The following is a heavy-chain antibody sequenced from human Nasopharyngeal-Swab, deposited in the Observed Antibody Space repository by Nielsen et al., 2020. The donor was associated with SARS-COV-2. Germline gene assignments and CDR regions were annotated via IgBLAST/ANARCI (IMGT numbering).Heavy chain of an antibody. D-gene: IGHD3-22*01. J-gene: IGHJ4*02. CDR2: ISYDGSNK. Sequence: GGSLRLSCAASGFTFSSYGMHWVRQAPGKGLEWVAVISYDGSNKYYADSVKGRFTISRDNSKNTLYLQMNSLRAEDTAVYYCARGSPSTYYYDSSGPDYWGQGTLVTVSS. CDR3: ARGSPSTYYYDSSGPDY. CDR1: GFTFSSYG. V-gene: IGHV3-30*03.